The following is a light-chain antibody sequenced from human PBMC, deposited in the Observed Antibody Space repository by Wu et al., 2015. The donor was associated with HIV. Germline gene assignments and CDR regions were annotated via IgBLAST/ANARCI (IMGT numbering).Light chain of an antibody. V-gene: IGKV3-20*01. CDR1: QSVSSNF. J-gene: IGKJ1*01. CDR3: QQFGFSPRT. CDR2: ATS. Sequence: EIVLTQSPGTLSLSSGDRATLSCGASQSVSSNFLAWYQQKPGRAPRLLIYATSNRATGIADRFSGSGSGTDFTLTISRLEPEDFAVYFCQQFGFSPRTFGQGTRVEIK.